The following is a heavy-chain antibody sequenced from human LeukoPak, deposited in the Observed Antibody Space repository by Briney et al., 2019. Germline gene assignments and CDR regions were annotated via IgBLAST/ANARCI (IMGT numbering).Heavy chain of an antibody. Sequence: GESLKISCKGSGYSFTSYWIGWVRQMPGKGLEWMGIIYPGDSDTRYSPSFQGQVTISADKSISTAYLQWSSLKASDTAMYYCARHMGQSLYYYYYMDVWGKGTTVTVSS. CDR1: GYSFTSYW. J-gene: IGHJ6*03. CDR3: ARHMGQSLYYYYYMDV. D-gene: IGHD3-16*01. CDR2: IYPGDSDT. V-gene: IGHV5-51*01.